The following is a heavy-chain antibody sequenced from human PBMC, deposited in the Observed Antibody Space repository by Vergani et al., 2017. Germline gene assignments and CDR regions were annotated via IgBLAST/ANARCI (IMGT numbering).Heavy chain of an antibody. CDR2: IWYDGSKE. CDR3: ARDGPRSRGSFDY. J-gene: IGHJ4*02. V-gene: IGHV3-33*01. D-gene: IGHD3-10*01. Sequence: QVQLEESGGGVVQPGRSLRLSCAGSGFTLSSHAMHWVRQAPGKGLEWVAFIWYDGSKEYYADSVKGRFTISRDNSKNTLYLQMNNLRAADTAVYYCARDGPRSRGSFDYWGQGTLVTVSS. CDR1: GFTLSSHA.